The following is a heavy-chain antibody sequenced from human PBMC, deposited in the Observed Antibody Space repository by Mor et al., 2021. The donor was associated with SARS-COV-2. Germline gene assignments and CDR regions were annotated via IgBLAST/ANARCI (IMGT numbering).Heavy chain of an antibody. CDR2: INSDGSTT. Sequence: VVWVSRINSDGSTTNYADSVKGRFTVSRDNAMDTLFLQMNSLRAEDTAVYYCARDPSEWELPIDHWGLGTLVTVSS. J-gene: IGHJ4*02. D-gene: IGHD1-26*01. CDR3: ARDPSEWELPIDH. V-gene: IGHV3-74*01.